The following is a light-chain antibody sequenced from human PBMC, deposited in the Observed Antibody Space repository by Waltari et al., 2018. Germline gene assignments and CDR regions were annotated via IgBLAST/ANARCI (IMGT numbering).Light chain of an antibody. CDR1: SGHSNYA. V-gene: IGLV4-69*01. CDR3: QTGGTGIRV. CDR2: VNSDGSH. Sequence: QLVVTQSPSASASLGASVKLTCTLSSGHSNYAVAWHQQQPEKGPRYLMIVNSDGSHTKGAGIPDRFSGASSGAERYLTISSLQSEDEADYYCQTGGTGIRVFGGGTKLTVL. J-gene: IGLJ3*02.